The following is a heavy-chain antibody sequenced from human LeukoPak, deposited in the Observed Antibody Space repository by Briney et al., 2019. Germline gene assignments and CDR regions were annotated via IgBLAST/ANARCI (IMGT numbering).Heavy chain of an antibody. J-gene: IGHJ6*03. Sequence: SETLSLTCDVSRGSISRSSYYWGWIRQSPGKGLEWIGSIYYSGTHYGGTAYYNPSLKSRVTISVDTSKNQFSLRLSPVTAADMSVYYCGRHLYDTNNYYFFYYMDVWGKGTTVTVSS. CDR1: RGSISRSSYY. CDR2: IYYSGTHYGGTA. D-gene: IGHD2-8*01. CDR3: GRHLYDTNNYYFFYYMDV. V-gene: IGHV4-39*01.